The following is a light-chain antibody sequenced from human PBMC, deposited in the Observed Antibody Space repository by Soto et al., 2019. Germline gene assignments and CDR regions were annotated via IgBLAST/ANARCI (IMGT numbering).Light chain of an antibody. CDR2: EVR. CDR3: CSYAGTSTLV. Sequence: QSVLTQPASVSGSPGQSITISCTGTSSDVGSYDLVSWYLQHPGKAPKLMIYEVRKRTSGLSNRFSGSKSGNTASLTISGLQAEDEADYYCCSYAGTSTLVFGRGTKLTVL. CDR1: SSDVGSYDL. J-gene: IGLJ2*01. V-gene: IGLV2-23*02.